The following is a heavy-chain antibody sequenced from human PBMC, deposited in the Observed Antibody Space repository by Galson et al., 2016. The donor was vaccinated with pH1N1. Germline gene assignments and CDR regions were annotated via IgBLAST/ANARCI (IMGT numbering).Heavy chain of an antibody. D-gene: IGHD6-19*01. J-gene: IGHJ4*02. V-gene: IGHV1-24*01. CDR3: AIAKPVAGFPDSELDY. CDR2: FDPEDGEI. Sequence: SVKVSCKVSGYSLTDLSMHWVRQAPGKGLEWMGGFDPEDGEIIYAQKFQGRVTMTEDTSTDTAYMELRSLRSEETAVYYCAIAKPVAGFPDSELDYWGQGTLVTVSS. CDR1: GYSLTDLS.